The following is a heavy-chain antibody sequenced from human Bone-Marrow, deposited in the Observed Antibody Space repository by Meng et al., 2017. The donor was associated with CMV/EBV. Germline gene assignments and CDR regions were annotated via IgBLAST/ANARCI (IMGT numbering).Heavy chain of an antibody. CDR1: GGSLSSSSYY. CDR2: IYYSGST. Sequence: GSLRLSCAVSGGSLSSSSYYWGWIRQPPGKGLEWIGSIYYSGSTYYNPSLKSRVTISVDTSKNQFSLKLSSVTAADTAVYYCASRAHYYGSGSYKDYWGQGTLVTVSS. J-gene: IGHJ4*02. CDR3: ASRAHYYGSGSYKDY. V-gene: IGHV4-39*07. D-gene: IGHD3-10*01.